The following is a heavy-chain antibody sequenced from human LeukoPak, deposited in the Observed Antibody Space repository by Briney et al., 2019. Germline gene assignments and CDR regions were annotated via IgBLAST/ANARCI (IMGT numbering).Heavy chain of an antibody. CDR1: GGSISSSNW. J-gene: IGHJ3*02. D-gene: IGHD3-10*01. V-gene: IGHV4-4*02. CDR3: ARARMVRGVFRAFDI. CDR2: IYYSGST. Sequence: SGTLSLTCAVSGGSISSSNWWSWVRQPPGKGLEWIGYIYYSGSTNYNPSLKSRVTISVDTSKNQFSLKLSSVTAADTAVYYCARARMVRGVFRAFDIWGQGTMVTVSS.